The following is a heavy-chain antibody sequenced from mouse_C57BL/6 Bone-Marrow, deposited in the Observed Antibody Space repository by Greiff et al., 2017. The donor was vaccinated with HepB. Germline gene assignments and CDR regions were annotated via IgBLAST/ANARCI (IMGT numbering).Heavy chain of an antibody. J-gene: IGHJ3*01. D-gene: IGHD2-4*01. V-gene: IGHV3-6*01. CDR1: GYSITSGYY. CDR2: ISYDGSN. CDR3: AREIGLRWFAY. Sequence: EVQLVESGPGLVKPSQSLSLTCSVTGYSITSGYYWNWIRQFPGNKLEWMGYISYDGSNNYNPSLKNRISITRDTSKNQFFLKLNSVTTEDTATYYCAREIGLRWFAYWGQGTLVTVSA.